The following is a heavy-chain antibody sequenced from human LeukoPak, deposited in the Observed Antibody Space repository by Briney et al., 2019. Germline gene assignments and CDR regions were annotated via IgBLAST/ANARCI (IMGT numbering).Heavy chain of an antibody. Sequence: GGSLRLSCAASGFTFSNYAMGWVRQAPGKGLEWVSGISDSDDSTYYADSVKGQFTISRDNSKNSLYLQMNSLRAEDTAVYYCAKDVRAVAGKGPFDYWGQGTLVTVSS. CDR2: ISDSDDST. D-gene: IGHD6-19*01. J-gene: IGHJ4*02. V-gene: IGHV3-23*01. CDR3: AKDVRAVAGKGPFDY. CDR1: GFTFSNYA.